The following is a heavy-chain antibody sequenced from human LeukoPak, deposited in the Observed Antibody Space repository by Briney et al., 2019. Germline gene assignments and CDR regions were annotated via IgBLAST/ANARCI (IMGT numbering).Heavy chain of an antibody. CDR2: ISGSGGST. Sequence: GGSLRLSCAASGFTFSFYAMSWVRQAPGKGLEWVSAISGSGGSTYYADSVKGRFTISRDNSKNTLYLQMNSLRAEDTAVYYCAKTPSGSYYLFGHFDYWGQGTLVTVSS. D-gene: IGHD1-26*01. CDR1: GFTFSFYA. CDR3: AKTPSGSYYLFGHFDY. V-gene: IGHV3-23*01. J-gene: IGHJ4*02.